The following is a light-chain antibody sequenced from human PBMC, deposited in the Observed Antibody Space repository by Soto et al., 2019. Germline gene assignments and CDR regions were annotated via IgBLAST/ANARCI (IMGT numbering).Light chain of an antibody. CDR3: QQRSNWPLT. J-gene: IGKJ4*01. Sequence: EIVLTQAPATMSSPPGERAALSCRASQSVSSHLAWYPQKRCQAPSLLIFDASNRSTGIPARFSGSGSGTDFTLIISSLEPEALAAYYCQQRSNWPLTFGGGTKVEIK. CDR1: QSVSSH. V-gene: IGKV3-11*01. CDR2: DAS.